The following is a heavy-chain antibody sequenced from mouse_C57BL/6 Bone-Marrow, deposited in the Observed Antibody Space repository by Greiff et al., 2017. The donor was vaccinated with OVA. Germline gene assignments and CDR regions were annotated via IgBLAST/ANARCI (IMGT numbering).Heavy chain of an antibody. CDR2: IHPNSGST. CDR1: GYTFTSYW. Sequence: QVQLQQPGAELVKPGASVKLSCKASGYTFTSYWMHWVKQRPGQGLEWIGMIHPNSGSTNYHEKFKSKATLTVDKSSSTTYMQLSSLTSEDSAVYYCAPCGSLFAYWGQGTLVTVSA. V-gene: IGHV1-64*01. CDR3: APCGSLFAY. J-gene: IGHJ3*01. D-gene: IGHD1-1*01.